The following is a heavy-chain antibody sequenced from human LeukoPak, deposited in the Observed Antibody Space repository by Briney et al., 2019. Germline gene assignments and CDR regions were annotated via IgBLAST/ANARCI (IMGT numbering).Heavy chain of an antibody. CDR2: IYPGDSDT. CDR1: GYSFTSYW. Sequence: GESLKISCKGSGYSFTSYWIGWVRQMPGKGLEWMGIIYPGDSDTRYSPSFQGQVTISADKSISTAYLQWSSLKASDTAMYYCARFIAVAPRYYYYYMDVWGKGTTVTISS. D-gene: IGHD6-19*01. CDR3: ARFIAVAPRYYYYYMDV. V-gene: IGHV5-51*01. J-gene: IGHJ6*03.